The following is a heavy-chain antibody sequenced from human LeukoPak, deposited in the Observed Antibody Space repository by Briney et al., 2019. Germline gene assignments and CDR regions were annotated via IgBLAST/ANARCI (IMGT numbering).Heavy chain of an antibody. CDR2: ISSSSSTI. Sequence: SCKASGFTFSSYSMNWVRQAPGKGLEWVSYISSSSSTIYYADSVKGRFTISRDNAKNSLYLQMNSLRDEDTAVYYCARDPYPRPPPRDAFDIWGQGTMVTVSS. CDR3: ARDPYPRPPPRDAFDI. CDR1: GFTFSSYS. J-gene: IGHJ3*02. V-gene: IGHV3-48*02.